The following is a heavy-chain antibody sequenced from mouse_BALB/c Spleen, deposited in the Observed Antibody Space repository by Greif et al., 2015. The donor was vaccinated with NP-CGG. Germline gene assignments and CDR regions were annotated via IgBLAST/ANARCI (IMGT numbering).Heavy chain of an antibody. D-gene: IGHD2-2*01. V-gene: IGHV2-5-1*01. Sequence: QVQLQQSGPSLVQPSQSLSITCTVSGFSLTSYGVHWVRQSPGKGLEWLGVIWRGGSTDYNAAFMSRLSITKDNSKSQVFFKMNSLQADDTAIYYCAKNFPYGYDGAWFAYWGQGTLVTVSA. CDR1: GFSLTSYG. CDR2: IWRGGST. J-gene: IGHJ3*01. CDR3: AKNFPYGYDGAWFAY.